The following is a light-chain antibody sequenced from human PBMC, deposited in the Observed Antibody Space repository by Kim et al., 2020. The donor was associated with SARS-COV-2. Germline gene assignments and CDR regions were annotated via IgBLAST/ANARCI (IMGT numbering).Light chain of an antibody. CDR3: QQYNKWPLT. V-gene: IGKV3-15*01. CDR1: QSISRN. J-gene: IGKJ4*01. CDR2: GAS. Sequence: EIVMTQSPATLSVSPGERATLSCRASQSISRNSVAWYQHKPGQAPRLLIYGASTGATGIPARFSGSGSGTEFTLTISSLQSEDFAVYYCQQYNKWPLTFGGGTKVDIK.